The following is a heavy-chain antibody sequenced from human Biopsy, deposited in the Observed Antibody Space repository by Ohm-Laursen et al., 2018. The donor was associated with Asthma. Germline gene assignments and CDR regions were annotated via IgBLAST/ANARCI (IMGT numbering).Heavy chain of an antibody. D-gene: IGHD6-19*01. CDR2: ISYDGSSI. CDR1: GFTFSDYD. J-gene: IGHJ4*02. Sequence: SLRLSCAASGFTFSDYDMHWVRQAPGKGLEWFAVISYDGSSIYYADSVKGRFTISRDNSKNTLSLQMNSLTAEDTAAYYCAREGVAGTHIEDWGQGMLVTVSS. CDR3: AREGVAGTHIED. V-gene: IGHV3-30-3*01.